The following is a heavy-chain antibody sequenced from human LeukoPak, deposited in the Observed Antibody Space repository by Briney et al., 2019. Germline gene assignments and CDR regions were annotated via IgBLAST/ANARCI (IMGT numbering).Heavy chain of an antibody. CDR1: GGSISSYY. V-gene: IGHV4-4*07. Sequence: SETLSLTCTVSGGSISSYYWSWIRQPAGKGLEWIGRIYTSGSTNYNPSLKSRVTISMDGSKNQFSLRLNFVTAADTAVYFCARNGYYSADYWGQGTLVTVSS. CDR2: IYTSGST. J-gene: IGHJ4*02. CDR3: ARNGYYSADY. D-gene: IGHD4-17*01.